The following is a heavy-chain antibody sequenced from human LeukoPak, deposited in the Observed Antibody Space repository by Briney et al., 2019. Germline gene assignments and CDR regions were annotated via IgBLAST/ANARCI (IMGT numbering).Heavy chain of an antibody. D-gene: IGHD5-18*01. CDR3: ARGGRGYSYGSLYCFDY. V-gene: IGHV4-30-4*01. CDR1: GGSISSGDYF. CDR2: IYYSGSA. J-gene: IGHJ4*02. Sequence: SQTLSLTCNVSGGSISSGDYFWSWIRQPPGKGLEWLGYIYYSGSAYHSPSLRSRFTISVDTSENQFSLKLSSVTATDTAVYYCARGGRGYSYGSLYCFDYWGQGTLVTVSS.